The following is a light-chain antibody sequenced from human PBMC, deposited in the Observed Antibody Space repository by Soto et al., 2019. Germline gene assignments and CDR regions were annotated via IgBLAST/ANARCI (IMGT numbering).Light chain of an antibody. CDR2: GAS. CDR1: QSVSSSY. CDR3: QQYGSSPPIT. V-gene: IGKV3-20*01. J-gene: IGKJ5*01. Sequence: EIVLTQSPGTLSLSPGERATLACRASQSVSSSYLAWYQQKPGQAPRLLIYGASSRATGIPDRFSGSGSGTDLTLTISRREPEDFAVYYCQQYGSSPPITFGHGTRLEIK.